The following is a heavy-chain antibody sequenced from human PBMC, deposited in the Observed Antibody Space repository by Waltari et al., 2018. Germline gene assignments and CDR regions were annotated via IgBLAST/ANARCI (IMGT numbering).Heavy chain of an antibody. CDR3: AKAVRIVGATIWFDP. D-gene: IGHD1-26*01. Sequence: EVQLLESGGGLVQPGGSLRLPCAASGFTFSSYAMSWVRQAPGKGLEWVSAIRGGGGSTYYADSGKGRFTISRDNSKNTLYLQMNSLRAEDTAVYYWAKAVRIVGATIWFDPWGQGTLVTVSS. CDR1: GFTFSSYA. J-gene: IGHJ5*02. V-gene: IGHV3-23*01. CDR2: IRGGGGST.